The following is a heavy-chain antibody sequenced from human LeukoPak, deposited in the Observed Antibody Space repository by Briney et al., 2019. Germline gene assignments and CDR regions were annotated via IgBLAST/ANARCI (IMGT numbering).Heavy chain of an antibody. CDR1: GFTFTTYS. D-gene: IGHD6-13*01. CDR3: ARDLFAGGELRIEQQLLGNWFDP. Sequence: GRSLRLSCAASGFTFTTYSMNWVRQAPGKGLEWVSSISSSSSYIYHADSVKGRFTISRDNAKNSLYLQMNSLRAEDTAVYYCARDLFAGGELRIEQQLLGNWFDPWGQGTLVTVSS. V-gene: IGHV3-21*01. CDR2: ISSSSSYI. J-gene: IGHJ5*02.